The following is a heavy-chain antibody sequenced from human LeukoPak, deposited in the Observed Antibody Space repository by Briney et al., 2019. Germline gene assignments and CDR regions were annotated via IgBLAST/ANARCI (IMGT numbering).Heavy chain of an antibody. D-gene: IGHD3-9*01. J-gene: IGHJ4*02. CDR3: ASDMGRFDIDY. CDR1: GGSISTTGRF. V-gene: IGHV4-39*07. Sequence: SETLFLTCSVSGGSISTTGRFWGWVRQPPGKGLEWIGSVDSGGGTHYITSLKSRLTISLDSSKNQYSLRLRSVTAADTAVYHCASDMGRFDIDYWGQGTLVTVSS. CDR2: VDSGGGT.